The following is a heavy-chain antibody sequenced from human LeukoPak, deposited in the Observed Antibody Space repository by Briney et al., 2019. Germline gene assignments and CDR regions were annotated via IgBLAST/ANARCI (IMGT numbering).Heavy chain of an antibody. J-gene: IGHJ4*02. CDR3: VRGRGNYYDRSGYYHVGPEIFYY. CDR1: GFTFGTYS. D-gene: IGHD3-22*01. Sequence: PPGGSLRLSCAASGFTFGTYSMNWVRQAPGKGLEWLSHISSTSTTILYADSVKGRFTISRDNAKNSVFLQMDSLRAEDTAVYYCVRGRGNYYDRSGYYHVGPEIFYYWGQGTLASVSS. CDR2: ISSTSTTI. V-gene: IGHV3-48*04.